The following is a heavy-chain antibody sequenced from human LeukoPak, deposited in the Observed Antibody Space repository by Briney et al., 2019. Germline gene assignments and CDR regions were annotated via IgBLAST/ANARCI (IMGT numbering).Heavy chain of an antibody. CDR3: AKAPQTGTTDWFDP. J-gene: IGHJ5*02. D-gene: IGHD1-1*01. CDR1: GYTFSSYA. CDR2: ISGSGGSS. V-gene: IGHV3-23*01. Sequence: GGSLRLSCAASGYTFSSYAMSWVRQAPGRGLEWVSAISGSGGSSYYADSVKGRFTISRDNSKHTLYLQMNSLRAEDTAVYYCAKAPQTGTTDWFDPWGQGTLVTVSS.